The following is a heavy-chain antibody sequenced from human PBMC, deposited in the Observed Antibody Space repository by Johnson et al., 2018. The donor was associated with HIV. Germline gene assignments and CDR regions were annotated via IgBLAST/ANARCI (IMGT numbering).Heavy chain of an antibody. D-gene: IGHD1-26*01. Sequence: QVQLVESGGGVVQPGRSLRLSCAASGFSFSPYALHWVRQTPGKGLAWVAVISHEGSKKYYADSVEGRFTISRDNSKNTLYLQMNSLRDEDTAVYYCATGVGAKTLTDAFDIWGQGTMVTVSS. CDR2: ISHEGSKK. V-gene: IGHV3-30*04. J-gene: IGHJ3*02. CDR3: ATGVGAKTLTDAFDI. CDR1: GFSFSPYA.